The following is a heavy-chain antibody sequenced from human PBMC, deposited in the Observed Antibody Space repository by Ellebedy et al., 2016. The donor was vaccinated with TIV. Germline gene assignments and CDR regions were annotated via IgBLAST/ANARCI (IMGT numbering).Heavy chain of an antibody. V-gene: IGHV5-51*01. D-gene: IGHD6-13*01. CDR3: ARRMAASGDDAFDI. Sequence: GESLKISCKGSGHTFTKYWIGWARQMPGKGLEWMGIIYPGDSDTRYSPSFQGQVTISADKSITTAYLQWSTLKASDTAMYYCARRMAASGDDAFDIWGQGTMVTVSS. CDR1: GHTFTKYW. J-gene: IGHJ3*02. CDR2: IYPGDSDT.